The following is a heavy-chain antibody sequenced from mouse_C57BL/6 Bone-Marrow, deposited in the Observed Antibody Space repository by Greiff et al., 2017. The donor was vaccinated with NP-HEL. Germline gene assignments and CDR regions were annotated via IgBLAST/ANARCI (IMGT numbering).Heavy chain of an antibody. J-gene: IGHJ4*01. CDR3: AREDGYYLHAMDY. CDR2: IDPSDSYT. D-gene: IGHD2-3*01. Sequence: QVQLQQPGAELVMPGASVKLSCKASGYTFTSYWMHWVKQRPGQGLEWIGEIDPSDSYTNYNQKFTGKSTLTVDKSSSTAYMQLSSLTSEDSAVYYCAREDGYYLHAMDYWGQGTSVTVSS. CDR1: GYTFTSYW. V-gene: IGHV1-69*01.